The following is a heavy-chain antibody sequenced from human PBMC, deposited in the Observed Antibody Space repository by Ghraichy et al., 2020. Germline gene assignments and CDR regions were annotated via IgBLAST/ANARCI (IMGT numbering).Heavy chain of an antibody. Sequence: SETLSLTCTVSGGSISSSSYYWGWIRQPPGKGLEWIGSIYYSGSTYYNPSLKSRVTISVDTSKNQFSLKLSSVTAADTAVYYCARRAPFLGAAVAGTCAFDIWGQGTMVTVSS. CDR1: GGSISSSSYY. V-gene: IGHV4-39*01. CDR2: IYYSGST. CDR3: ARRAPFLGAAVAGTCAFDI. J-gene: IGHJ3*02. D-gene: IGHD6-19*01.